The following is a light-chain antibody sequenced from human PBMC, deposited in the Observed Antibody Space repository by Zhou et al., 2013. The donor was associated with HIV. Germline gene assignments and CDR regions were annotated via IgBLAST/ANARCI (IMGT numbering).Light chain of an antibody. CDR2: GAS. Sequence: EIVMTQSPATLSVSPGERATLSCRASQSVSNKLAWYQQKPGQAPRLLIYGASTRATDIPARFSGSGSGTEFTLTISSLQSEDFAVYYCQQYDDWPPFTFGPGTKVAYQT. CDR3: QQYDDWPPFT. V-gene: IGKV3-15*01. J-gene: IGKJ3*01. CDR1: QSVSNK.